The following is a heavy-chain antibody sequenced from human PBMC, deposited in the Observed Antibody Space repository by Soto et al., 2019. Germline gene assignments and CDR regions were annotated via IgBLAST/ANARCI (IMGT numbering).Heavy chain of an antibody. CDR1: GGSISSYY. V-gene: IGHV4-59*01. CDR3: ARYRIAVAGRYYYYYGMDV. Sequence: SETLSLTGTVSGGSISSYYWSWIRQPPGKELAWIGYIYYSGSTNYNPSLKSRVTISVDTSKNQFSLKLSSVTAADTAVYYCARYRIAVAGRYYYYYGMDVWGQGTTVTVSS. J-gene: IGHJ6*02. CDR2: IYYSGST. D-gene: IGHD6-19*01.